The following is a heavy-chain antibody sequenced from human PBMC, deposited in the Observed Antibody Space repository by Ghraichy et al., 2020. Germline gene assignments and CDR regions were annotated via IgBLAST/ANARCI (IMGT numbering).Heavy chain of an antibody. CDR2: ISPYNGNP. CDR1: GYTFTNYG. Sequence: ASVKVSCKASGYTFTNYGISWVRQAPGQGLEWMGWISPYNGNPNYAQKLQGRVTMTTDTSTSAAYMELRSLRSDDTAVYYCARRQWERYSWYFDHWGRGTLVTVSS. D-gene: IGHD1-26*01. V-gene: IGHV1-18*04. J-gene: IGHJ2*01. CDR3: ARRQWERYSWYFDH.